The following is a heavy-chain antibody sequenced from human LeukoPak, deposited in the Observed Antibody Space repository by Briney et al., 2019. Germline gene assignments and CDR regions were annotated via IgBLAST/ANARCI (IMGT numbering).Heavy chain of an antibody. CDR1: GFTFTNAW. D-gene: IGHD2-15*01. CDR2: ISSSSSYI. V-gene: IGHV3-21*04. Sequence: GGSLRLSCVDSGFTFTNAWMNWVRQAPGKGLEWVSSISSSSSYIYYADSVKGRFTISRDNAKNSLYLQMNSLRVEDTAVYYCAKQPAASAHEAGGSFWYFDLWGRGTLVTVSS. CDR3: AKQPAASAHEAGGSFWYFDL. J-gene: IGHJ2*01.